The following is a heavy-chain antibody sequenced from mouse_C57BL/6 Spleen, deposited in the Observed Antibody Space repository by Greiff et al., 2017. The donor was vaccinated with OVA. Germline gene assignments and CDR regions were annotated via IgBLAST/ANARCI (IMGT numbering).Heavy chain of an antibody. J-gene: IGHJ3*01. CDR3: AYDYDVFPFAY. V-gene: IGHV1-80*01. CDR1: GYAFSSYW. D-gene: IGHD2-4*01. CDR2: IYPGDGDT. Sequence: QVQLKESGAELVKPGASVKISCKASGYAFSSYWMNWVKQRPGKGLEWIGQIYPGDGDTNYNGKFKGKATLTADKSSSTAYMQLSSLTSEDSAVYFCAYDYDVFPFAYWGQGTLVTVSA.